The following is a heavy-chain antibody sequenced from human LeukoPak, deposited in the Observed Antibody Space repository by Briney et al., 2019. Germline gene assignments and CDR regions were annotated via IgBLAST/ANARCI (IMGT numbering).Heavy chain of an antibody. D-gene: IGHD2-8*02. Sequence: GASVKVSCKASGFTFTNYYMHWVRQAPGQGLEWMGLINPSGSNTNYAQEFRGRVTMTRDTSATTVYMELSSLRSEDTAVYYCAREESGGYFDYGGQGTLVTVSS. V-gene: IGHV1-46*01. CDR1: GFTFTNYY. CDR2: INPSGSNT. J-gene: IGHJ4*02. CDR3: AREESGGYFDY.